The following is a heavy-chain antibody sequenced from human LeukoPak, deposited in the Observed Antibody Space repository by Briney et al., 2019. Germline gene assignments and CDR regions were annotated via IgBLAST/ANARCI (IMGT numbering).Heavy chain of an antibody. J-gene: IGHJ4*02. CDR3: ARFVEQPPPSLGLYYFDY. D-gene: IGHD3-22*01. Sequence: ASVKVSCKASGYTFSIFGISWVRQAPGQGLEWMGWISAYNGNTNYAQKLQGRVTMTTDTSTSTAYMELRSLRSDDTAVYYCARFVEQPPPSLGLYYFDYWGQGTLVTVSS. V-gene: IGHV1-18*01. CDR1: GYTFSIFG. CDR2: ISAYNGNT.